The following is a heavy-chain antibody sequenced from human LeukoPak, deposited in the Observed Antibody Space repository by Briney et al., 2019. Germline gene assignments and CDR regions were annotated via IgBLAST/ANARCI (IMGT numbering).Heavy chain of an antibody. J-gene: IGHJ4*02. V-gene: IGHV3-33*01. CDR2: IWYDGSNK. CDR1: GFTFSSYG. D-gene: IGHD3-10*01. CDR3: ARDHDLPGGGFDY. Sequence: PGGSLRLSCAASGFTFSSYGMHWVRQAPGKGLEWVAVIWYDGSNKYYADSVKGRFTISRDNSKNTLYLQMNSLRAEDTAVYYCARDHDLPGGGFDYWGQGTLVTVSS.